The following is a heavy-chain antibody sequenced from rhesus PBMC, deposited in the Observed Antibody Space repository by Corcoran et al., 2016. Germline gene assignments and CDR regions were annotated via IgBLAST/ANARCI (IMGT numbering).Heavy chain of an antibody. CDR3: ARVPWGQRLLGGYFDY. CDR2: IHWNDSK. J-gene: IGHJ4*01. CDR1: GFSISTTGTG. Sequence: QVTLKESGPALVKPTQTLTLTCTFSGFSISTTGTGVGWIRQPPGKALKWLASIHWNDSKYYRPSLKSRLHSSQDPSNNQVILPMTNMDPVATATYYCARVPWGQRLLGGYFDYWGQGVLVTVSS. V-gene: IGHV2-95*01. D-gene: IGHD6-31*01.